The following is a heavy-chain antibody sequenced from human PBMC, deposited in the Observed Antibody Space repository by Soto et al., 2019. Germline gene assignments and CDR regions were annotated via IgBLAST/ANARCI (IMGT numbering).Heavy chain of an antibody. D-gene: IGHD1-1*01. CDR1: GGSINSGIDY. Sequence: QVQLQESGPGLVKPSQTLSLTCTVSGGSINSGIDYWNWIRQHPGKGLEWIGYIFSSGSTYYNPSLKSRLTISVDTSKNQFSLNLSSVTAADTAVYYCARGWNYLDYWGQGTLVTVSS. J-gene: IGHJ4*02. V-gene: IGHV4-31*03. CDR3: ARGWNYLDY. CDR2: IFSSGST.